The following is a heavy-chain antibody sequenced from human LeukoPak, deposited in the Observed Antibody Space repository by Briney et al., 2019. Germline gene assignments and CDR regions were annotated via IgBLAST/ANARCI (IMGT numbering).Heavy chain of an antibody. CDR2: IQYDGSRK. V-gene: IGHV3-30*02. CDR1: GFTFSKYG. D-gene: IGHD3-16*02. Sequence: GGSLRLSCAASGFTFSKYGIHWVRQAPGKGLEWVALIQYDGSRKSYADSVKGRFTISRDNSDNTLFLQMDRLGVADTATYFCVKGVIVKPESGLHIFDYWGQGALVTVSS. J-gene: IGHJ4*02. CDR3: VKGVIVKPESGLHIFDY.